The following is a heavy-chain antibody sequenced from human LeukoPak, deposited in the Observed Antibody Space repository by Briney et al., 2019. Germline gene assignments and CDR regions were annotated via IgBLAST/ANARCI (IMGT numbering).Heavy chain of an antibody. Sequence: PSETLSLTCTVSGGSISSYCWSWIRQPPGKGLEWIGYIYYSGSTNYNPSLKSRVTISVDTSKNQFSLKLSSVTAADTAVYYCARARGYSYGYGNDYWGQGTLVTVSS. CDR2: IYYSGST. D-gene: IGHD5-18*01. CDR3: ARARGYSYGYGNDY. J-gene: IGHJ4*02. V-gene: IGHV4-59*01. CDR1: GGSISSYC.